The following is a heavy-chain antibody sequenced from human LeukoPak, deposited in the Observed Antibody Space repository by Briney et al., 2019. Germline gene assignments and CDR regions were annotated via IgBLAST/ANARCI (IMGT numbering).Heavy chain of an antibody. CDR1: GGSFSGYY. CDR2: INHSGST. Sequence: SETLSLTCAVYGGSFSGYYWSWIRQPPGKGLEWIGEINHSGSTNYNPSPKSRVTISVDTSKNQFSLKLSSVTAADTAVYYCAASESNYYDSSGYYSVPIDYWGQGTLVTVSS. J-gene: IGHJ4*02. CDR3: AASESNYYDSSGYYSVPIDY. V-gene: IGHV4-34*01. D-gene: IGHD3-22*01.